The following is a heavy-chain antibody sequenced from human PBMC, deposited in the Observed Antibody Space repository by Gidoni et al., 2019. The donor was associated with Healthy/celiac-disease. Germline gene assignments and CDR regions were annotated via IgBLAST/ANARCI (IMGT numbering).Heavy chain of an antibody. J-gene: IGHJ4*02. CDR3: AKNSSSWYRTVDY. CDR2: ISCSGGST. Sequence: EVQLLESGGVWVQPGGSLQLSCAASGFHFSSYAMSWVRQAPGKGLEWVSAISCSGGSTYYADAVKGRFTISRDNSKNTLYLQMNSLRAEDTAVYYCAKNSSSWYRTVDYWGQGTLVTVSS. CDR1: GFHFSSYA. D-gene: IGHD6-13*01. V-gene: IGHV3-23*01.